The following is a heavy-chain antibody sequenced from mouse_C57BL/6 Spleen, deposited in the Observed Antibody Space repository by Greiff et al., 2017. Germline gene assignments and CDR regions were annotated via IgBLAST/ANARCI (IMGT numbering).Heavy chain of an antibody. Sequence: EVMLVESGGGLVQPGGSLKLSCAASGFTFSDYGMAWVRQAPRKGPEWVAFISNLAYSIYYADTVTGRFTVSRENAKNTLYLEMSSLRSEDTAMYYCARQGFYYSSSDNYAMDYWGQGTSVTVSS. D-gene: IGHD1-1*01. CDR3: ARQGFYYSSSDNYAMDY. CDR1: GFTFSDYG. J-gene: IGHJ4*01. CDR2: ISNLAYSI. V-gene: IGHV5-15*01.